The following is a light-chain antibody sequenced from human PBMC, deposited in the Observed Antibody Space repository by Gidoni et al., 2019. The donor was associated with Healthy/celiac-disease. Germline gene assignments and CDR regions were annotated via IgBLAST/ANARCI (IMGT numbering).Light chain of an antibody. CDR2: GAS. CDR3: QHYRT. J-gene: IGKJ3*01. Sequence: EIVMTQSPATLSVSPGERATLSCRASQSVSSNLAWYQQRPGQAPRLLIFGASTRATGIPARFSGSGSRTEFTLTISSLQSEDFAVYYCQHYRTFGPGTKVDIK. V-gene: IGKV3-15*01. CDR1: QSVSSN.